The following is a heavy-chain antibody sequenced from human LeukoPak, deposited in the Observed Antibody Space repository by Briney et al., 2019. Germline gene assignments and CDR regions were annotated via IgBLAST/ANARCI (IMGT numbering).Heavy chain of an antibody. V-gene: IGHV4-59*01. J-gene: IGHJ3*02. CDR3: ALDSSGWSDDSFDI. CDR1: GASISFYY. CDR2: IYYSGST. D-gene: IGHD6-13*01. Sequence: SETLSLTCTVSGASISFYYWSWIRQPPGKGLEWIGYIYYSGSTNYNPSLKSRVAMSIDTSKNHFSLNLNSVTAADTAIYYCALDSSGWSDDSFDIWGQGTMVTVSS.